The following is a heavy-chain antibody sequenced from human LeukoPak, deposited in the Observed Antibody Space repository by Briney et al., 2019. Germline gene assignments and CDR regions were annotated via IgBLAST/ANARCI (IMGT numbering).Heavy chain of an antibody. Sequence: SETLSLTCTVSGGSVSSDDYYWTWIRQPPGEGLEWIGDIYNSGSTYYNPSLNSQVTISLDTSKNQFSLELTSVTATDTAVYYCARGRNFYRYDRSGYSYFDNWGQGTLVTVSS. D-gene: IGHD3-22*01. V-gene: IGHV4-30-4*01. CDR2: IYNSGST. CDR1: GGSVSSDDYY. J-gene: IGHJ4*02. CDR3: ARGRNFYRYDRSGYSYFDN.